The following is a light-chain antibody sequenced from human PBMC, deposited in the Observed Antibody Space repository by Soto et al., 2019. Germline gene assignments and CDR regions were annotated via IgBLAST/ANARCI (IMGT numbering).Light chain of an antibody. CDR2: AAS. J-gene: IGKJ4*01. V-gene: IGKV3-20*01. CDR1: QYIYDN. Sequence: EVVLTQSPATLSLSPGERATLSCRTSQYIYDNLAWFQQKPGQTPRLLSLAASQRAAGVPARFRGSGSGTDFTLTISRLEPEDFAVYYCQQYGSSLTFGGGTKVDI. CDR3: QQYGSSLT.